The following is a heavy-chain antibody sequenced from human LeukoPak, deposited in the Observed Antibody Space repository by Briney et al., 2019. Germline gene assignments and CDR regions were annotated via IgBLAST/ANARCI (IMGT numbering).Heavy chain of an antibody. CDR1: GGSISSSSYY. V-gene: IGHV4-61*02. D-gene: IGHD2-2*01. Sequence: SETLSLTCTVSGGSISSSSYYWSWIRQPAGKGLEWIGRIYTSGSTNYNPSLKSRVTMSVDTSKNQFSLKLSSVTAADTAVYYCASEGYCSSTSCYVGIGFDYWGQGTLVTVSS. CDR3: ASEGYCSSTSCYVGIGFDY. CDR2: IYTSGST. J-gene: IGHJ4*02.